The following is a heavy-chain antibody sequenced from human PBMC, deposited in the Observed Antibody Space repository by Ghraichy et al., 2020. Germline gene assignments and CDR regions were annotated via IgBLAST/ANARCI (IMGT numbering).Heavy chain of an antibody. J-gene: IGHJ4*02. V-gene: IGHV3-23*01. D-gene: IGHD6-13*01. CDR3: VKSLSITAAGMD. Sequence: LSLTCTASGFTFKDNAMSWVRQAPGKGLEWVSALNGNGGTTHYTDSVKGRFTISRDNARNTMYLEMNSLRAEDTAVYYCVKSLSITAAGMDWGQGTLVIVSS. CDR2: LNGNGGTT. CDR1: GFTFKDNA.